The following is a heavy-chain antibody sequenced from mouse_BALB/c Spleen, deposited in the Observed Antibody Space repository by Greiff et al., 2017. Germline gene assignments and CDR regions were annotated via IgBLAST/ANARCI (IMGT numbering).Heavy chain of an antibody. CDR2: ISYSGST. J-gene: IGHJ3*01. D-gene: IGHD1-3*01. CDR1: GYSITSDYA. Sequence: VQLQQSGPGLVKPSQSLSLTCTVTGYSITSDYAWNWIRQFPGNKLEWMGYISYSGSTSYNPSLKSRISITRDTSKNQFFLQLNSVTTEDTATYYCARRDNYEAWFAYWGQGTLVTVSA. V-gene: IGHV3-2*02. CDR3: ARRDNYEAWFAY.